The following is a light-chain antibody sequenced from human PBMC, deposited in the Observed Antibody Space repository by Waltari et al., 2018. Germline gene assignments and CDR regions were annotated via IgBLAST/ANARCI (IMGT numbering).Light chain of an antibody. J-gene: IGKJ4*01. Sequence: EVVMTQSPATLSLSPGYRAILSCRACLSVSNSLTWYQQKPGQAPRLLIYHAITRATGIPARFSGSGSGTDFTLTIGSLEPEDAAVYFCQQRTNWPPTFGGGTTVEIK. V-gene: IGKV3-11*01. CDR1: LSVSNS. CDR3: QQRTNWPPT. CDR2: HAI.